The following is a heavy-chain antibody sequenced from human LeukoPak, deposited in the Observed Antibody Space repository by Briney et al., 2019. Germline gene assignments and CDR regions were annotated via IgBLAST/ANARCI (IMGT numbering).Heavy chain of an antibody. J-gene: IGHJ4*02. CDR3: AKDRWGPAVTRWDY. CDR2: ISSSSSYI. CDR1: GFTFSSYS. D-gene: IGHD2-2*01. V-gene: IGHV3-21*01. Sequence: PGGSLRLSCTASGFTFSSYSMNWVRQAPGKGLEWVSSISSSSSYIYYADSVKGRFTISRDNAKNSLYLQMNSLRAEDTAVYYCAKDRWGPAVTRWDYWGQGTLVTVSS.